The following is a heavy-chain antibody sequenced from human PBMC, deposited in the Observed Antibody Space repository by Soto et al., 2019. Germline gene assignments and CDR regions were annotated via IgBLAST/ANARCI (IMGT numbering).Heavy chain of an antibody. CDR1: GGSITSHY. J-gene: IGHJ6*02. Sequence: QVQLQESGPGVVKPSETMSLTCSVSGGSITSHYCSWFRQPPGQGLEWIGYINHSSLTSYNPTLKSRLKMSVDTSKNPLSLKVNSVTAAGTALYYCARQGFGQLHGLVDVWGPGTTCTVAS. CDR2: INHSSLT. V-gene: IGHV4-59*08. CDR3: ARQGFGQLHGLVDV. D-gene: IGHD3-10*01.